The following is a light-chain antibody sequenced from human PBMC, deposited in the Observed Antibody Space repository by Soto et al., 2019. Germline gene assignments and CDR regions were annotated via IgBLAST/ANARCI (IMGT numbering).Light chain of an antibody. J-gene: IGKJ5*01. V-gene: IGKV1-33*01. CDR2: DAS. CDR1: QDISNY. Sequence: DIQMTQSPSSLSASVGDRVTSTCQASQDISNYLNWYQQKPGKAPKLLIYDASSLETGVPSRFSGSGSGTDFTLTISSLQPEDFATYYCQQYDNLPLIFGQGTRLEIK. CDR3: QQYDNLPLI.